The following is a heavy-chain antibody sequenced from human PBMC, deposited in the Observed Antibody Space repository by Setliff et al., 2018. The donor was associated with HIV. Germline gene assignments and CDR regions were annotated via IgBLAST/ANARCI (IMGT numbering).Heavy chain of an antibody. Sequence: PSETLSLTCTISGGSFGVYRWSWIRQSAGRGLEGIGRIDSSGTTDYKPSLKGRVAISVDTSRNQFSLRGTPVTAADTAVYFCARDRHSSGLGSYGPWGPGILVTVSS. CDR2: IDSSGTT. CDR1: GGSFGVYR. D-gene: IGHD3-10*01. J-gene: IGHJ5*02. V-gene: IGHV4-4*07. CDR3: ARDRHSSGLGSYGP.